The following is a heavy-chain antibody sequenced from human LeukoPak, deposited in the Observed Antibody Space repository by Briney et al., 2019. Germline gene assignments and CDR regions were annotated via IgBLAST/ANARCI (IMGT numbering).Heavy chain of an antibody. CDR1: GFTFYSHP. CDR2: ISISGDVI. Sequence: GGSLRLSCAASGFTFYSHPMSWVRQAPGKGLEWVSTISISGDVIYYADSVKGRFTISRDTSRNTLYLQMNSLRAADTAVYYCAKGLNAGESTNWGQGTLVTVSS. J-gene: IGHJ4*02. CDR3: AKGLNAGESTN. V-gene: IGHV3-23*01. D-gene: IGHD3-16*01.